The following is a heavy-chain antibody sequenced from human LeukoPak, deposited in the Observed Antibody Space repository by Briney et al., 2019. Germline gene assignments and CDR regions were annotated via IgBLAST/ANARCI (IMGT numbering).Heavy chain of an antibody. Sequence: GGSLRLSCAASGFTFRTYGMHWVRQAPGKGLEGVSYISSSGSTIYYADSVKGRFTISRDNAKNSLYLQMNSPRAEDTAVYYCASAKMGTPRGYGMDVWGQGTTVTVSS. V-gene: IGHV3-48*04. J-gene: IGHJ6*02. CDR3: ASAKMGTPRGYGMDV. CDR1: GFTFRTYG. CDR2: ISSSGSTI. D-gene: IGHD5-24*01.